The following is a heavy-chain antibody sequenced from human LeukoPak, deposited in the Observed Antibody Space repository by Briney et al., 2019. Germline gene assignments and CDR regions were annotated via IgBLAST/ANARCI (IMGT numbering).Heavy chain of an antibody. CDR3: ARHWNFYGVDP. CDR1: GGSISSSSHY. Sequence: SETLSLTCTVSGGSISSSSHYWGWIRQPPGKGLEWIGSIYYSGSTYYNPSLQSRVTISVDTSKKQLSLKLTSVTAADTAIYYCARHWNFYGVDPWGQGTLVTVSS. CDR2: IYYSGST. D-gene: IGHD1-7*01. V-gene: IGHV4-39*01. J-gene: IGHJ5*02.